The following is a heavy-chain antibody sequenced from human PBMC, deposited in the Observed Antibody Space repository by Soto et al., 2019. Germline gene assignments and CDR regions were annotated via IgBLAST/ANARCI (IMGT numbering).Heavy chain of an antibody. Sequence: PGGSLRLACAASGLTFSNAWMSWDRQAPGEGLEWVGRFKSKGDGGAADYPAPVKGRFTMSRDASKNTVYLQMNSLNTEDTAVYFCTTEMRHTSVLYGAFDIWGQGTTVTVS. J-gene: IGHJ3*02. CDR2: FKSKGDGGAA. D-gene: IGHD3-22*01. V-gene: IGHV3-15*01. CDR1: GLTFSNAW. CDR3: TTEMRHTSVLYGAFDI.